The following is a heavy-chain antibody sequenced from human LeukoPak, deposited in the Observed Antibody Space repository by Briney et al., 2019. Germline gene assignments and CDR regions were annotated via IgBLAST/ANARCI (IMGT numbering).Heavy chain of an antibody. CDR3: ARARPYYYDSSGYKADAFDI. CDR1: GFTVSSNY. CDR2: IYSGGST. Sequence: PGGSLRLSCAASGFTVSSNYMSWVRQAPGKGLEWVSVIYSGGSTYYADSVKGRFTISRDNSKNTLYLQMNSLRAEDTAVYYCARARPYYYDSSGYKADAFDIWGQGTMVTVSS. J-gene: IGHJ3*02. V-gene: IGHV3-53*01. D-gene: IGHD3-22*01.